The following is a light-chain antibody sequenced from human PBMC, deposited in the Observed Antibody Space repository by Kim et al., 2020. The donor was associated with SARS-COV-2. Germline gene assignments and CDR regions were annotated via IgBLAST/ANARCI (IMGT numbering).Light chain of an antibody. Sequence: QSVLTQPPSVSGAPGQRVTISSTGSSSNIGAGFDVHWFQQFPGTAPKLLISGSSNRPSGVPDRFSGSKSATSASLAISGLQAGDEADYYCQSYDSSLNGWVFGAGTQLTVL. CDR2: GSS. V-gene: IGLV1-40*01. J-gene: IGLJ3*02. CDR1: SSNIGAGFD. CDR3: QSYDSSLNGWV.